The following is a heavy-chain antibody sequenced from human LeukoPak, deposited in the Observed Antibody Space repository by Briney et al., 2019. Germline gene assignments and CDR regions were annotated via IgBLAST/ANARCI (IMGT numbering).Heavy chain of an antibody. Sequence: PGGSLRLSCTTSGFTFGDYALSWFRQAPGKGLEWVGFIRKTAYGGTTEYAASVKGRFTISRDDSKSIAYLQMNSLKTEGTAVYYCSGDDSASYFRFDPWGRGTLVTVSS. V-gene: IGHV3-49*03. J-gene: IGHJ5*02. CDR3: SGDDSASYFRFDP. D-gene: IGHD3-10*01. CDR2: IRKTAYGGTT. CDR1: GFTFGDYA.